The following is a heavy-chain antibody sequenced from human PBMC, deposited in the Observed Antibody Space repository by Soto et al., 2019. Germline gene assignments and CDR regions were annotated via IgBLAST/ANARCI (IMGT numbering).Heavy chain of an antibody. CDR3: AIAKSSSWHNFDY. D-gene: IGHD6-13*01. J-gene: IGHJ4*02. CDR1: GFIFSTYT. V-gene: IGHV3-30-3*01. CDR2: MSYDGSQK. Sequence: QVQLVESGGGVVQPGRSLRLCCAASGFIFSTYTMHWVRQAPGKGLEWLTVMSYDGSQKYYADSVKGRLTISRDNSKNTLYLQMTSLRAEDTAVYHCAIAKSSSWHNFDYWGQGTLVTVSS.